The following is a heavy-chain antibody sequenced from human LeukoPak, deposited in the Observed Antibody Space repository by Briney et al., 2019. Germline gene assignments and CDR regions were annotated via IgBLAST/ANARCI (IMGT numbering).Heavy chain of an antibody. V-gene: IGHV5-51*01. Sequence: PGESLKISCKGSGYSFTSYWIAWVRQMPGKGLEWMGIIYPGDSDTRYSPSFRGQVTISADKSISTAYLQWSGLKASDTAMFYCARCLRDYGSGSYSYDYWGQGTLVTVSS. D-gene: IGHD3-10*01. J-gene: IGHJ4*02. CDR3: ARCLRDYGSGSYSYDY. CDR2: IYPGDSDT. CDR1: GYSFTSYW.